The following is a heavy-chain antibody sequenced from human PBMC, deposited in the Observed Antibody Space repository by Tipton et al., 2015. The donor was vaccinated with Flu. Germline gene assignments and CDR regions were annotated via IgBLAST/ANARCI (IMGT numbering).Heavy chain of an antibody. CDR3: ARHGVVPAAMCY. V-gene: IGHV4-34*01. CDR1: GGSFSGYY. Sequence: TLSLTCAVYGGSFSGYYWSWTRQPPGKGLEWIGEINHSGSTNYNPSLKSRVTISVDTSKNQLSLKLSSVTAADTAVYYCARHGVVPAAMCYWGQGTLVTVSS. J-gene: IGHJ4*02. D-gene: IGHD2-2*01. CDR2: INHSGST.